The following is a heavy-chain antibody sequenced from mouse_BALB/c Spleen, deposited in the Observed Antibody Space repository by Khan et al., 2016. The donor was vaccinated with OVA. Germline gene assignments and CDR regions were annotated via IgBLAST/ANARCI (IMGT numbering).Heavy chain of an antibody. J-gene: IGHJ3*01. Sequence: QVQLQQPGPELVKPGASVRISCKASGYTFTSYYIHWVKQRPGQGLEWIGWIYPGNVNTKYNEKFKGKATLTADKSSRTAYMPLSSLTSEDAADDCCAREGYYGNYRAWFAYWGQGTLVTVSA. CDR2: IYPGNVNT. V-gene: IGHV1S56*01. D-gene: IGHD2-1*01. CDR3: AREGYYGNYRAWFAY. CDR1: GYTFTSYY.